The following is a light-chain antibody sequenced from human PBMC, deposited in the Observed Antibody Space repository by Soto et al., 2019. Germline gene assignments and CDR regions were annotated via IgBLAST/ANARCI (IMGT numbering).Light chain of an antibody. J-gene: IGKJ1*01. CDR3: QQYGSSPRT. Sequence: EIVLTQSPATLSLSPVERATLSFRTSQSVSNYLAWYQQKPGQAPRLLIYGAFKRATGIPDRFSGSGSGTDFTLTISRMEPEDFAVYCCQQYGSSPRTFGQGTKVDIK. V-gene: IGKV3-20*01. CDR2: GAF. CDR1: QSVSNY.